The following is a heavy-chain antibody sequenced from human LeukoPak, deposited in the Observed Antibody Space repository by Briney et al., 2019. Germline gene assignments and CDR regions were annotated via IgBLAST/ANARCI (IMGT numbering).Heavy chain of an antibody. Sequence: PGGSLRLSCAASGFTLSSYAMSWVRQAPGKGLEWGSAISGSGGSTYYADSVKGRFTISRDNSKNTLYLQMNSLRAEDTAVYYCAKDHVSGIAVAGDFDYWGQGTLVTVSS. CDR2: ISGSGGST. D-gene: IGHD6-19*01. CDR3: AKDHVSGIAVAGDFDY. CDR1: GFTLSSYA. J-gene: IGHJ4*02. V-gene: IGHV3-23*01.